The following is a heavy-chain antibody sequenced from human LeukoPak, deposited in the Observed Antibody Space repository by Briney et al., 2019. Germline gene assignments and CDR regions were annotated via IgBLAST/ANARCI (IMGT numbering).Heavy chain of an antibody. V-gene: IGHV3-21*01. CDR2: ISSSSSYI. Sequence: PGGSLRLSCAASGFTFSSYSMNWVRQAPGKGLEWVSSISSSSSYIYYADSVKGRFTISRDNAKNSLYLQMNSLRAEDTAVYYCARAYSSSSAGCDYWGQGTLSPSPQ. CDR1: GFTFSSYS. D-gene: IGHD6-6*01. CDR3: ARAYSSSSAGCDY. J-gene: IGHJ4*02.